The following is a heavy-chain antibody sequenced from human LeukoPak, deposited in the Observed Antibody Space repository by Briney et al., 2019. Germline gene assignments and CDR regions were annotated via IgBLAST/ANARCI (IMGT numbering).Heavy chain of an antibody. CDR3: ARARLDYFRGTYLSYFDY. CDR1: GFTFSSYA. J-gene: IGHJ4*02. V-gene: IGHV3-23*01. Sequence: KPGGSLRLSCAASGFTFSSYAMSWVRQAPGKGLEWVSAISGSGGSTYYADSVKGRFTISRDNSKNTLYLQMNSLRAEDTAVYYCARARLDYFRGTYLSYFDYWGQGTLVTVSS. D-gene: IGHD1-26*01. CDR2: ISGSGGST.